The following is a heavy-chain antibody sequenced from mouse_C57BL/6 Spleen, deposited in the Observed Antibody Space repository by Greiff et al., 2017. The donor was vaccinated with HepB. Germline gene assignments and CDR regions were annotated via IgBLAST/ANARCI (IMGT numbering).Heavy chain of an antibody. V-gene: IGHV1-39*01. J-gene: IGHJ4*01. CDR2: INPNYGTT. Sequence: EVKVVESGPELVKPGASVKISCKASGYSFTDYNMNWVKQSNGKSLEWIGVINPNYGTTSYNQKFKGKATLTVDQSSSTAYMQLNSLTSEDSAVYYCARQDYSNPYYAMDYWGQGTSVTVSS. CDR1: GYSFTDYN. D-gene: IGHD2-5*01. CDR3: ARQDYSNPYYAMDY.